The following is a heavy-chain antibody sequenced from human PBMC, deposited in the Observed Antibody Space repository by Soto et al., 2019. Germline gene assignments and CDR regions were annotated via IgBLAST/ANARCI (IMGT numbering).Heavy chain of an antibody. J-gene: IGHJ3*02. CDR3: AKDLQVHYYDVTDAFDI. Sequence: GGSLRLSCAASGFTFGSYAVNWVRQAPGKGLEWVSGISGSGGSTYYADSVKGRFTISRDNSKNTLYLQMNSLRAEDTAVYYCAKDLQVHYYDVTDAFDIWGQGTMVTVSS. CDR2: ISGSGGST. D-gene: IGHD3-22*01. CDR1: GFTFGSYA. V-gene: IGHV3-23*01.